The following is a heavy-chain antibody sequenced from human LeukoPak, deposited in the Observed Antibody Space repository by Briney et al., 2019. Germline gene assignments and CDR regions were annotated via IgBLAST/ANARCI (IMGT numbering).Heavy chain of an antibody. D-gene: IGHD2-15*01. J-gene: IGHJ4*02. CDR2: ISSSSSYI. V-gene: IGHV3-21*01. Sequence: GGSLRLSCAASGFTFSSYSMNWVRQAPGKGLEWVSSISSSSSYIYYADSVKGRFTISRDNAKNSLYLQMNSLRAEDTAVYYCARDPPGWYYFDYWGQGTLVTVSS. CDR1: GFTFSSYS. CDR3: ARDPPGWYYFDY.